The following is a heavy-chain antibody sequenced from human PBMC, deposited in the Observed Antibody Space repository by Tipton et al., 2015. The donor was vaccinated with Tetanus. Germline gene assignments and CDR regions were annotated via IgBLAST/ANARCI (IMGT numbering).Heavy chain of an antibody. CDR3: ARGHLRGIVVAVFDY. V-gene: IGHV4-39*07. Sequence: TLSLTCIVSGGSLSAGGHYGAWVRQSPGKGLEWIGSLTYSGRTYYSPSLKSRVTMSVDRSMNQFSLNLNSVTAADTAVYYCARGHLRGIVVAVFDYWGQGTLVTVSS. CDR2: LTYSGRT. CDR1: GGSLSAGGHY. J-gene: IGHJ4*02. D-gene: IGHD2-15*01.